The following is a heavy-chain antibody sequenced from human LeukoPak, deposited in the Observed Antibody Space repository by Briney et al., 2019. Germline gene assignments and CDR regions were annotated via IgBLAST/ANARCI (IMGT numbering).Heavy chain of an antibody. V-gene: IGHV4-34*01. CDR2: INQSGST. J-gene: IGHJ4*02. D-gene: IGHD1-26*01. Sequence: SETLSLTCAVYGGSFSGYYWSWIRQPPGXGLEWIGEINQSGSTNHNPSLKSRVTISVDTSKNQFSLKLSSVTAADTAVYYCARLIVGATPDYWGQGTLVTVSS. CDR1: GGSFSGYY. CDR3: ARLIVGATPDY.